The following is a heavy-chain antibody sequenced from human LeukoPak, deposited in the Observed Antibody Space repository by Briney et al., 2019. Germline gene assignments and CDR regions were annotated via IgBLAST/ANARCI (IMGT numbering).Heavy chain of an antibody. J-gene: IGHJ4*02. D-gene: IGHD6-13*01. CDR1: GGTFSSYA. CDR2: IIPILGIA. Sequence: ASVKVSCKASGGTFSSYAISWVRQAPGQGLEWMGRIIPILGIANYAQKFQGRVTITADKSTSTAYMELSSLRSEDTAVYYCARDDPANSSSWYFFAYWGQGTLVTVSS. CDR3: ARDDPANSSSWYFFAY. V-gene: IGHV1-69*04.